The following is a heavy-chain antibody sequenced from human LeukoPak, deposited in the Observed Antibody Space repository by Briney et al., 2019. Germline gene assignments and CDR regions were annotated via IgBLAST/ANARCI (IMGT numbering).Heavy chain of an antibody. Sequence: ASVKVSCKASGYTFTSYAMHWVRQAPGQRLEWTGWINAGDGNTKYSQKFQGRVTITRDTSASTAYMELSSLRSEDTAVYYCARGPLRGIVVVPAAMFDPWGQGTLVTVSS. CDR2: INAGDGNT. V-gene: IGHV1-3*01. CDR3: ARGPLRGIVVVPAAMFDP. J-gene: IGHJ5*02. D-gene: IGHD2-2*01. CDR1: GYTFTSYA.